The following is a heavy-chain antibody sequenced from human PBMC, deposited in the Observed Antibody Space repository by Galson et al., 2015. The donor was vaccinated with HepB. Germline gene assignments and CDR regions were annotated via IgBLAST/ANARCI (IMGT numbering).Heavy chain of an antibody. CDR2: IYSGGST. J-gene: IGHJ4*02. CDR3: ARCGGDCYPFNFDY. D-gene: IGHD2-21*02. V-gene: IGHV3-53*01. CDR1: GFTVSSHY. Sequence: SLRLSCAASGFTVSSHYMSWVRQAPGKGLEWVSVIYSGGSTSYADSVKGRFTTSRDNSENALYLQMNRLRAEDTAVYYCARCGGDCYPFNFDYWGQGTLVTVSS.